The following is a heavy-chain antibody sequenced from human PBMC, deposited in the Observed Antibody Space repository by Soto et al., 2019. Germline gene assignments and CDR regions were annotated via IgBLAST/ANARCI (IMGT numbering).Heavy chain of an antibody. V-gene: IGHV1-46*03. Sequence: ASVKVSCKASGYTFTSYYMHWVRQAPGQGLEWMGIINPSGGSTSYAQKFQGRVIMTRDTSTSTVYMELSSLRSEDTAVYYCARSVDVVVVAATSPCGYWGQGTLVTVSS. CDR3: ARSVDVVVVAATSPCGY. CDR2: INPSGGST. CDR1: GYTFTSYY. J-gene: IGHJ4*02. D-gene: IGHD2-15*01.